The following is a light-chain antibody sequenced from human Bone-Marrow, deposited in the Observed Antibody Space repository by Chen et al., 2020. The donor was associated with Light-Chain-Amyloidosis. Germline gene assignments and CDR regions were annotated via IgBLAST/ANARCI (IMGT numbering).Light chain of an antibody. CDR1: SSDVGGGNH. J-gene: IGLJ1*01. CDR2: EVT. CDR3: SSYTIANTLV. Sequence: QSALTQPASVSGSPGQSITISCTGTSSDVGGGNHVSWYQQHPDKVPKLMIYEVTNRPSWVPDRFSGSKSDNTASLTISGLQTEDEADYFCSSYTIANTLVFGSGTRVTVL. V-gene: IGLV2-14*01.